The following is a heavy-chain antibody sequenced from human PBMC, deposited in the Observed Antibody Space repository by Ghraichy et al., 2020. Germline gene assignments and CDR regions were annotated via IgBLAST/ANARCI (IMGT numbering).Heavy chain of an antibody. CDR3: AKVGWELDYGFDY. CDR1: GFTFSSYG. V-gene: IGHV3-30*18. D-gene: IGHD1-26*01. J-gene: IGHJ4*02. Sequence: GGSLRLSCAASGFTFSSYGMHWVRQAPGKGLEWVAVISYDGSNKYYADSVKGRFTISRDNSKNTLYLQMNSLRAEDTAVYYCAKVGWELDYGFDYWGQGTLVTVSS. CDR2: ISYDGSNK.